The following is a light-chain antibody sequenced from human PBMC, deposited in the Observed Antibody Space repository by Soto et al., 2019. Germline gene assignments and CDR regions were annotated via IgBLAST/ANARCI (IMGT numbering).Light chain of an antibody. J-gene: IGKJ5*01. CDR1: QSIRYY. V-gene: IGKV1-39*01. CDR3: QQSHSNAIT. CDR2: AAS. Sequence: DIQMTQSPSSLSASVGDRVSITCRASQSIRYYLNWYQQKPGKASKLLINAASILQSGVPSRFSGSGSGTDFTLTISSLQPEDSATYYCQQSHSNAITFGQGTRLEIK.